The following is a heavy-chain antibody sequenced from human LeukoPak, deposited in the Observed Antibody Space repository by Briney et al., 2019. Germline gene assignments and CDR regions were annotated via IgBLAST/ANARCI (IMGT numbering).Heavy chain of an antibody. V-gene: IGHV3-21*01. D-gene: IGHD2-2*01. CDR3: ARDLVVVPAAMSYYYGMDV. J-gene: IGHJ6*04. Sequence: GGSLRLSCAASGFTFSSYSMNWVRQAPGKGLEWVSSISSSSSYIYYADSVKGRFTISRDNVKNSLYLQMNSLRAEDTAVYYCARDLVVVPAAMSYYYGMDVWGKGTTVTVSS. CDR2: ISSSSSYI. CDR1: GFTFSSYS.